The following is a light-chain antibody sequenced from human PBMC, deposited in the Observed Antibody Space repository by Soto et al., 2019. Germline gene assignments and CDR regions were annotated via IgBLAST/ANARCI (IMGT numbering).Light chain of an antibody. CDR3: QQKDT. CDR2: AAS. J-gene: IGKJ3*01. Sequence: DIQMTQSPSSLSASVGDRVTITCRASQSISSYLNWYQQKPRKTPKLLIYAASSFQSGVPSRFSGSVSGTVFTLTLSSLQPEDFATYYCQQKDTFGPGTKVDIK. CDR1: QSISSY. V-gene: IGKV1-39*01.